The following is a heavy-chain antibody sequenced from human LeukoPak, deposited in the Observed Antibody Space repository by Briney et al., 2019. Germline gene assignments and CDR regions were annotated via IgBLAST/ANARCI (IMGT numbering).Heavy chain of an antibody. CDR2: INTNTGNP. V-gene: IGHV7-4-1*02. CDR3: ARDYCSGGSCYSGY. CDR1: GYTFTSYA. D-gene: IGHD2-15*01. Sequence: ASVKASCKASGYTFTSYAMNWVRQAPGQGLEWMGWINTNTGNPTYAQGFTGRFVFSLDTSVSTAYLQISSLKAEDTAVYSCARDYCSGGSCYSGYWGQGTLVTVSS. J-gene: IGHJ4*02.